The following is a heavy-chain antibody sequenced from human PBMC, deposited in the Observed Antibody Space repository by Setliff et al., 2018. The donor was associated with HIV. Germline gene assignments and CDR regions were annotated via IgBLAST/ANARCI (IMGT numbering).Heavy chain of an antibody. D-gene: IGHD3-10*02. CDR2: IDTTGST. J-gene: IGHJ1*01. CDR1: GGSMSSGSYF. V-gene: IGHV4-61*09. Sequence: SETLSLTCTVSGGSMSSGSYFWSWIRQPAGKGLEWLGHIDTTGSTTYNPTLKSRVTISVDTSKNQFSLKLRSVTAADTAVYYCASSRSLFGEEYFHHWGQGTLVTVSS. CDR3: ASSRSLFGEEYFHH.